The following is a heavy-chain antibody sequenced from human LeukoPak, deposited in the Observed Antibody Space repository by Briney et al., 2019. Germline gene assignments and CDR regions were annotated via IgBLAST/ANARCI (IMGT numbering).Heavy chain of an antibody. CDR3: ARAPYCSSISCPSDWFDA. D-gene: IGHD2-2*01. V-gene: IGHV4-31*03. CDR2: IYYSGST. Sequence: PSQTLSLTCTVSGGSIRSGGYYWSWIRQHPGRGLEWIGHIYYSGSTYYNPSLKSRVTISVDTSKNQFSLKLSSVTAADTAVYYSARAPYCSSISCPSDWFDAWGQGTLVTVSS. J-gene: IGHJ5*02. CDR1: GGSIRSGGYY.